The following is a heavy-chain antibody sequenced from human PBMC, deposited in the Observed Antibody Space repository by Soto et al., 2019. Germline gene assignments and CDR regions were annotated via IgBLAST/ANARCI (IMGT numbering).Heavy chain of an antibody. D-gene: IGHD2-15*01. CDR1: GGTFSSYA. V-gene: IGHV1-69*13. CDR2: IIPIFGTA. J-gene: IGHJ5*02. Sequence: GASVKVSCKASGGTFSSYAISWVRQAPGQGLEWMGGIIPIFGTANYAQKFQGRVTITADESTSTAYMELSSLRSEDTAVYYCARDPLPRYCSGGSCYRWFDPWGQGTLVTVSS. CDR3: ARDPLPRYCSGGSCYRWFDP.